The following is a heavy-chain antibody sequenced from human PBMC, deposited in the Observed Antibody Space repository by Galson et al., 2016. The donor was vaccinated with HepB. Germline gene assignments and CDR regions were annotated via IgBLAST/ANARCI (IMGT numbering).Heavy chain of an antibody. Sequence: SLRLSCAASGFTFSSYWMYWVRQAPGKGLVWVSRIDSDGITTAYADSVKGRFTISRDNAKNTLYLQMNSLSAEDTAVYYCATGGGRRSKYYGMDSWGQGTLVIVSS. D-gene: IGHD3-10*01. CDR2: IDSDGITT. V-gene: IGHV3-74*01. J-gene: IGHJ4*02. CDR3: ATGGGRRSKYYGMDS. CDR1: GFTFSSYW.